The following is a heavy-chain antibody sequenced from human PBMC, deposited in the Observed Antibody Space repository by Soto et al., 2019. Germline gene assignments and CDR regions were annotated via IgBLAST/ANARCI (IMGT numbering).Heavy chain of an antibody. CDR2: IYHSGST. Sequence: SETLSLTCAVSGYSISSGYYWGWIRQPPGKGLGWIGSIYHSGSTYYNPSLKSRVTISVDTSKNQFSLKLSSVTAADTAVYYCARDELAAAGTYYYYGMDVWGQGTTVTVSS. V-gene: IGHV4-38-2*02. CDR3: ARDELAAAGTYYYYGMDV. J-gene: IGHJ6*02. D-gene: IGHD6-13*01. CDR1: GYSISSGYY.